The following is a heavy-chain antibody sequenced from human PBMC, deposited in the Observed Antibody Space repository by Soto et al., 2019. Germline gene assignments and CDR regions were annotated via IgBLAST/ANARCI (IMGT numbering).Heavy chain of an antibody. J-gene: IGHJ6*02. CDR3: ARVEGGTVTAWYYGMDV. CDR1: GYTFTYYG. D-gene: IGHD4-17*01. V-gene: IGHV1-3*01. Sequence: QVQLVQSGAELKKPGASVKVSCKASGYTFTYYGMHWVRQAPGQRLEWMAWINAGSGNTKYSQNFQGRVTITRDTSSSTVYMELTSLRSEDTAIYYCARVEGGTVTAWYYGMDVWGQGTTVTVSS. CDR2: INAGSGNT.